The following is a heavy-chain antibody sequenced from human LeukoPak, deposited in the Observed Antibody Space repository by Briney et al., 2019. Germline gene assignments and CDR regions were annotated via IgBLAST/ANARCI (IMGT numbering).Heavy chain of an antibody. D-gene: IGHD3-10*01. CDR3: ANDYRSGSFHDF. Sequence: PGGSLTLSCAASGFTFSDYYMTWIRQPPGKGLEWVSVISRRDDYTYYADSVKGRFTISRDNSKNTLYLQMNTLRAEDTAVYYCANDYRSGSFHDFWGQGTLVTVSS. V-gene: IGHV3-23*01. CDR2: ISRRDDYT. J-gene: IGHJ4*02. CDR1: GFTFSDYY.